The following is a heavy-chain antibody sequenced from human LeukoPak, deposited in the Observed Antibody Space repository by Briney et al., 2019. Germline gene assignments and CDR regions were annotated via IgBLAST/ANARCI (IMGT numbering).Heavy chain of an antibody. V-gene: IGHV3-23*01. CDR3: AKGLAVAGHFDY. CDR1: GFTFSSHA. CDR2: ISGSGGST. Sequence: GGSLSLSCAASGFTFSSHAMSWVRQAPGKGLEWVSAISGSGGSTYYADSVKGRFTISRDKSKNTLYLQMNSLRAEDTAVYYCAKGLAVAGHFDYWGQGTLVTVSS. J-gene: IGHJ4*02. D-gene: IGHD6-19*01.